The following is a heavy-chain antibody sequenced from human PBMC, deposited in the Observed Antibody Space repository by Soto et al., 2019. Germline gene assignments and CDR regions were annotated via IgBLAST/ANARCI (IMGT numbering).Heavy chain of an antibody. D-gene: IGHD6-13*01. Sequence: EVQLVESGGGLVKPGGSLRLSCAAAGFTFSSYSMNWVRQAPGKGLEWVSSISSSSSYIYYADSVKGRFTISRDNAKYSLYLQMNSLRAEDTAVYYCARVPSSSKPIAYYFDYWGQGTLVTVSS. CDR2: ISSSSSYI. V-gene: IGHV3-21*01. CDR3: ARVPSSSKPIAYYFDY. J-gene: IGHJ4*02. CDR1: GFTFSSYS.